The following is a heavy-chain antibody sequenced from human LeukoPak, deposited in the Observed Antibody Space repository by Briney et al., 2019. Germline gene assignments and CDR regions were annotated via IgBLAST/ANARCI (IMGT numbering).Heavy chain of an antibody. D-gene: IGHD3-22*01. CDR2: IYYSGST. CDR1: GGSFSGYY. Sequence: PSETLSLTCAVYGGSFSGYYWSWIRQPPGKGLEWIGYIYYSGSTNYNPSLKSRVTISVDTSKNQFSLKLSSVTAADTAVYYCAREDSSGYSYFDYWGQGTLVTVSS. J-gene: IGHJ4*02. CDR3: AREDSSGYSYFDY. V-gene: IGHV4-59*01.